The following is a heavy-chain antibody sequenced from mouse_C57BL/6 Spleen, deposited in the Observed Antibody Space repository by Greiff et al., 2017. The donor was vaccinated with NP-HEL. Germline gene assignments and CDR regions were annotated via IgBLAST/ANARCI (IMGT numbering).Heavy chain of an antibody. J-gene: IGHJ4*01. V-gene: IGHV1-77*01. D-gene: IGHD1-1*01. CDR2: IGPGSGST. CDR3: ARRHGSSLYAMDY. Sequence: VQLQQSGAELVKPGASVKISCKASGYTFTDYYINWVKQRPGQGLEWIGKIGPGSGSTYYNEKFKGKATLTADKSSTKAYLQLSSLTSEDTAVYFCARRHGSSLYAMDYWGQGTSVTVSS. CDR1: GYTFTDYY.